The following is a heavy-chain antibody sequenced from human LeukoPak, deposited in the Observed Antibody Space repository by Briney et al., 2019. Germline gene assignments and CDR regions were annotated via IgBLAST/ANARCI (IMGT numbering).Heavy chain of an antibody. D-gene: IGHD6-13*01. CDR3: AKEPDRYSSSWYSGGYYFDY. V-gene: IGHV3-23*01. CDR1: GFTFSSYA. Sequence: PGGSLRLSCAASGFTFSSYAMSWVRQAPGKGLEWVSAISGSGGSTYYADSVKGRFTISRDNSKNTLYLQMNSLRAEDTAVYYCAKEPDRYSSSWYSGGYYFDYWGQGTLVTVSS. CDR2: ISGSGGST. J-gene: IGHJ4*02.